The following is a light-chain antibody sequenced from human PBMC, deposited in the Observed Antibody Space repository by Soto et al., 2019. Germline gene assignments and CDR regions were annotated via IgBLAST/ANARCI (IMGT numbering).Light chain of an antibody. V-gene: IGLV2-8*01. Sequence: QSALTQPPSASGSTGQSVTISCTGTSSDVGTYNYVSWYQQHPGKAPKLMIYEVSKRPSGVPDRVSGSKSGNTASLTVSGLQAEDEADYYCSSYAGSNNLVFGGGTQLTVL. CDR2: EVS. CDR1: SSDVGTYNY. J-gene: IGLJ3*02. CDR3: SSYAGSNNLV.